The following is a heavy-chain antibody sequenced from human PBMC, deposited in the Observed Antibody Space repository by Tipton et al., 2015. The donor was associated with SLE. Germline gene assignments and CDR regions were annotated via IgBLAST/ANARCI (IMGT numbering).Heavy chain of an antibody. Sequence: GLVKPSETLSLTCAVYGGSFSGYFWSWIRQPAGKGLEWIGRIYTTGGTNYNPSLKSRVTISVDTSKNQFSLKLSSVTAADTAVYYCARDLGLYCSRTSCYGDNYFRYWGQGSLVTVSS. D-gene: IGHD2-2*01. CDR1: GGSFSGYF. J-gene: IGHJ4*02. CDR2: IYTTGGT. V-gene: IGHV4-4*07. CDR3: ARDLGLYCSRTSCYGDNYFRY.